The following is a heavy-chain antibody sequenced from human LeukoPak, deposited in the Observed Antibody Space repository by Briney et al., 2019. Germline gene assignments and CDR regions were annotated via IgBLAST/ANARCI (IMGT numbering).Heavy chain of an antibody. D-gene: IGHD3-22*01. V-gene: IGHV3-66*01. Sequence: GGSLRLSCAASGFTVSSSYMSWVRQAPGKGLEWVSVIYSGGSTYYADSVKDRFTISRDNFNNTLYLQMNSLRAEDTAVYYCARGTYYYDSSGYYHRYWGQGTLVTVSS. J-gene: IGHJ1*01. CDR2: IYSGGST. CDR1: GFTVSSSY. CDR3: ARGTYYYDSSGYYHRY.